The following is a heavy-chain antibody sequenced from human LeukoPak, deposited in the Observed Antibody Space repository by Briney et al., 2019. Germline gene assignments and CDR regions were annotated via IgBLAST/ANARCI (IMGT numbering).Heavy chain of an antibody. J-gene: IGHJ4*02. Sequence: GGSLRLSCAASGFTFSTYGMHWVRQAPGNGLEWVAVISYDGSNKYYADSVKGRFTISRDNSKNTLYLQMNSLRAEDTAVYYCARSSGYYDYWGQGTLVTVSS. CDR1: GFTFSTYG. V-gene: IGHV3-30*03. CDR3: ARSSGYYDY. D-gene: IGHD3-22*01. CDR2: ISYDGSNK.